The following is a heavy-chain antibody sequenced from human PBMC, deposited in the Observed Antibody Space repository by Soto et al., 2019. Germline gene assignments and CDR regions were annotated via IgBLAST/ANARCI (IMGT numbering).Heavy chain of an antibody. CDR3: AILEMATHYYYYYGMDV. CDR2: MNPNSGNT. CDR1: GYTFTSYD. V-gene: IGHV1-8*01. Sequence: AASVKVSCKASGYTFTSYDINWVRQATGQGLEWMGWMNPNSGNTGYAQKFQGRVTMTRNTSISTAYMELSSLRSEDTAVYYCAILEMATHYYYYYGMDVWGQGTTVTVSS. J-gene: IGHJ6*02. D-gene: IGHD5-12*01.